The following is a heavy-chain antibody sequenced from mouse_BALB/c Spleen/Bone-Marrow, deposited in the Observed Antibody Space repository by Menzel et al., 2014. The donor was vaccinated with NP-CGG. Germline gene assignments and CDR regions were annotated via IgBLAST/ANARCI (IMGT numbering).Heavy chain of an antibody. CDR3: ATMITDWYFDV. Sequence: DVKLQESGAELVKPGASVKLSCTASGFNIEDTYMHWVKQRPEQGLEWIGRIDPANGNTKYDPKFQGKATITADTSSNTAYPQLSSLTSEDTAVYYCATMITDWYFDVGGAGTTVTVSS. CDR2: IDPANGNT. D-gene: IGHD2-4*01. J-gene: IGHJ1*01. V-gene: IGHV14-3*02. CDR1: GFNIEDTY.